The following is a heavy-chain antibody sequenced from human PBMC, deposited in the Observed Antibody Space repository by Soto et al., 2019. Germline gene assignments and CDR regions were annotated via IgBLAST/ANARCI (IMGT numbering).Heavy chain of an antibody. J-gene: IGHJ6*02. D-gene: IGHD2-21*01. CDR3: ARESISVGMDV. Sequence: PSETLSLTCTVSGGSISSGGYYWSWIRQHPGKGLEWIGYIYYSGSTYYNPSLKSRVAISVDTSKNQFSLKLSSVTAAGTAAYYCARESISVGMDVWGQGTTVTVS. V-gene: IGHV4-31*03. CDR2: IYYSGST. CDR1: GGSISSGGYY.